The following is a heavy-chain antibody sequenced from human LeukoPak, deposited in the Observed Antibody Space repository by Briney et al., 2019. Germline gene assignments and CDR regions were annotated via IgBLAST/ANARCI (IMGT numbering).Heavy chain of an antibody. D-gene: IGHD1-26*01. Sequence: ASVKLSCKASGYTFSNYNIHWLRQAPGQGLEWMGIVNPSGDSTNYAQNFQGRVTMTGDTSTSTAYMELRSLRSDDTAVYYCARGGVGATIYEFPYFDYWGQGTLVTVSS. CDR2: VNPSGDST. CDR3: ARGGVGATIYEFPYFDY. V-gene: IGHV1-46*01. J-gene: IGHJ4*02. CDR1: GYTFSNYN.